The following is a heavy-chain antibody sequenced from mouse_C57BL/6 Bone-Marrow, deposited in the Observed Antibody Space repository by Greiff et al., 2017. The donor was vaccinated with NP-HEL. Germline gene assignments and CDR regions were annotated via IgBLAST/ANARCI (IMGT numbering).Heavy chain of an antibody. CDR2: ISSGGSYT. Sequence: DVHLVESGGDLVKPGGSLKLSCAASGFTFSSYGMSWVRQTPDKRLEWVATISSGGSYTYYPDSVKGRFTISRDNAKNTLYLQMSSLKSEDTAMYYCARRVVYYFDYWGQGTTLTVSS. CDR1: GFTFSSYG. D-gene: IGHD1-1*02. J-gene: IGHJ2*01. V-gene: IGHV5-6*01. CDR3: ARRVVYYFDY.